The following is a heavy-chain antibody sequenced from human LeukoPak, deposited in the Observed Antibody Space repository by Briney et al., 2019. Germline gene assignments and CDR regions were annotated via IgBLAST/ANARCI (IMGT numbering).Heavy chain of an antibody. V-gene: IGHV1-2*02. Sequence: ASVKVSCKASGYTFNGFNMHWVRQAPGQGLEWMGWINPNSGVTNYAQKLQGRVTMTTDTSTSTAYMELRSLRSDDTAVYYCARAHYYDSSGYYQTGDDYWGQGTLVTVSS. J-gene: IGHJ4*02. D-gene: IGHD3-22*01. CDR1: GYTFNGFN. CDR2: INPNSGVT. CDR3: ARAHYYDSSGYYQTGDDY.